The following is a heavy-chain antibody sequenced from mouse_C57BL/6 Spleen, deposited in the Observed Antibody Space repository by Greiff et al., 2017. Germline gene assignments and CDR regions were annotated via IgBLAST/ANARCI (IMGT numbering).Heavy chain of an antibody. D-gene: IGHD2-2*01. CDR1: GYTFTSYW. J-gene: IGHJ2*01. Sequence: VQLQQPGAELVMPGASVKLSCKASGYTFTSYWMHWVKQRPGQGLEWIGEIDPSDSYTNYNQKFKGKSTLTVDKSSSTAYMQLSSLTSEDSAVYDCARGGGVTTSCDDWGQGTTLTVSS. CDR3: ARGGGVTTSCDD. CDR2: IDPSDSYT. V-gene: IGHV1-69*01.